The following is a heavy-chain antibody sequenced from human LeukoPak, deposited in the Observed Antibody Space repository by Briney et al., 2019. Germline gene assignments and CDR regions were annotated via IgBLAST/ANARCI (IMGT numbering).Heavy chain of an antibody. D-gene: IGHD6-19*01. CDR1: GFTFSSYG. Sequence: PGRSLRLSCAASGFTFSSYGMHWVRQAPGKGLEWVAVISYDGSNKYYVDSVKGRFTISRDNSKNTLYLQMNSLRAEDTAVYYCAKSRRGGWTLFDYWGQGTLVTVSS. CDR3: AKSRRGGWTLFDY. V-gene: IGHV3-30*18. J-gene: IGHJ4*02. CDR2: ISYDGSNK.